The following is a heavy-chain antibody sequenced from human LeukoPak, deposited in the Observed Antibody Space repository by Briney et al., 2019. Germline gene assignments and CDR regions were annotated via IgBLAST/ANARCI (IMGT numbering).Heavy chain of an antibody. V-gene: IGHV3-23*01. CDR1: GFIFRKYA. CDR3: VKWGDYDILTGYYVPDF. CDR2: ITGTGDTT. J-gene: IGHJ4*02. D-gene: IGHD3-9*01. Sequence: AGGSLRLSCAASGFIFRKYAMSWVRLAPGKGLEWVSAITGTGDTTYYADSVKGRFTISRDNSKNALYVEMNTLRAEDTAVYYRVKWGDYDILTGYYVPDFWGQGTLVTVSS.